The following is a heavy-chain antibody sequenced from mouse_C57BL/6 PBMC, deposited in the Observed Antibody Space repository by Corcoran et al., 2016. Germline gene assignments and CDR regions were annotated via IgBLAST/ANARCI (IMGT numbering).Heavy chain of an antibody. Sequence: DVQLQESGPGLVKPSQSLSLTCSVTGYSITSGYYWNWIRQFPGNKLEWMGYISYDGSNNYNPSLKNRISITRDTSKNQFFLKLNSVTTEDTATYYCARGGYGYWGQGTTLTVSS. D-gene: IGHD1-1*02. CDR1: GYSITSGYY. CDR2: ISYDGSN. CDR3: ARGGYGY. V-gene: IGHV3-6*01. J-gene: IGHJ2*01.